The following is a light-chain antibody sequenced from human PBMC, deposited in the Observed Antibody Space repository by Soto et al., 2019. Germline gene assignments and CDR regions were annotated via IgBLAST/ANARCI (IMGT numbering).Light chain of an antibody. V-gene: IGKV3-20*01. CDR2: GAS. J-gene: IGKJ1*01. Sequence: EIVLTQSPGTLALSPGETATLSCRASESVASNYLAWYQQKPGQPPRLLMYGASSRATGIPDRFSGSESGTDFTLSITRLQPEDCAVYYCQQYGSSPWTSGQGTKVDIK. CDR3: QQYGSSPWT. CDR1: ESVASNY.